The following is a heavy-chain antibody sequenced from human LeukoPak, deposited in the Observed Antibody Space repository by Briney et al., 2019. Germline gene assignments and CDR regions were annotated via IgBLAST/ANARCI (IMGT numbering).Heavy chain of an antibody. Sequence: GGPLRFSCAVSGFTFRGFWMIWSRQAPGKGLEWVASINSDGSEGYYADVVKGRFTISRDNAKNSLYLQINSLRAEDTAVYYCARSSYSSSSSVWGQGTMVTVSS. CDR3: ARSSYSSSSSV. CDR1: GFTFRGFW. D-gene: IGHD6-6*01. V-gene: IGHV3-7*03. CDR2: INSDGSEG. J-gene: IGHJ3*01.